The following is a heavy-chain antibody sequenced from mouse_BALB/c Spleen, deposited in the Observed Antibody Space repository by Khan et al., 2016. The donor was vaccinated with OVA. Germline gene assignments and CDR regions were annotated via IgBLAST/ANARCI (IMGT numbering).Heavy chain of an antibody. D-gene: IGHD1-1*01. J-gene: IGHJ4*01. CDR3: ATDFHYYGSRGALDY. V-gene: IGHV1-4*01. CDR1: GYTFTSYS. CDR2: INPSNAYT. Sequence: QVQLKQSGAELARPGASVKMSCKAPGYTFTSYSMHWIKQRPGQGLEWIGNINPSNAYTNYNQKFKDKATLTADKSSSTAYMQLSSLTSEDSAVYYCATDFHYYGSRGALDYWGQGTSVTVSS.